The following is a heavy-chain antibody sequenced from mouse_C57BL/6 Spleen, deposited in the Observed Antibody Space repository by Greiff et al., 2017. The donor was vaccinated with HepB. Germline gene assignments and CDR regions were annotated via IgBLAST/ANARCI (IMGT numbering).Heavy chain of an antibody. CDR2: INPSNGGT. J-gene: IGHJ1*03. Sequence: QVQLQQPGTELVKPGASVKLSCKASGYTFTSYWMHWVKQGPGQGLEWIGNINPSNGGTNYNEKFKSKATLTVDKSSSTAYMQLSSLTSEDSAVYYCARGGSNYVYWYFDVWGTGTTVTVSS. V-gene: IGHV1-53*01. CDR1: GYTFTSYW. CDR3: ARGGSNYVYWYFDV. D-gene: IGHD2-5*01.